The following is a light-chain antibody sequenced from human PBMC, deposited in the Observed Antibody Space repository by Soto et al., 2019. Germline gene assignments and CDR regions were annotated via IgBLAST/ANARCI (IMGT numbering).Light chain of an antibody. CDR3: SSYAYSSTLV. CDR1: SNDVGSYDL. CDR2: EVS. J-gene: IGLJ3*02. V-gene: IGLV2-23*02. Sequence: QSALTQPASVSGSPGQSITISCTGTSNDVGSYDLVSWYQQHPDKPPRLIIYEVSQRPSGVSDRFSGFKSGNTASLTISGLQADDEADYYCSSYAYSSTLVFGGGTKLTVL.